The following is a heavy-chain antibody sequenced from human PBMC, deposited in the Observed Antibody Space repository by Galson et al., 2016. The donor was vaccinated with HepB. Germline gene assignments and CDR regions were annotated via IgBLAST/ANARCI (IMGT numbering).Heavy chain of an antibody. CDR2: MNPDTGNT. Sequence: SVKVSCKASGYTFISYDVNWVRQATGQGLEWMGWMNPDTGNTGYAQKFQGRVTMTRNTSINTAYMELSSLTSEDTAVYYCARGRIVATVDYYYYGLDVWGQGTMVTVSS. J-gene: IGHJ6*02. CDR1: GYTFISYD. V-gene: IGHV1-8*01. D-gene: IGHD5-12*01. CDR3: ARGRIVATVDYYYYGLDV.